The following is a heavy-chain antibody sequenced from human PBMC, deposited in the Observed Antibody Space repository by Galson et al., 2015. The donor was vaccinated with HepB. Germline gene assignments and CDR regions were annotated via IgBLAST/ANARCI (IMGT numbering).Heavy chain of an antibody. CDR2: INPNSGGT. D-gene: IGHD2-15*01. V-gene: IGHV1-2*02. CDR1: GYTFTGYY. J-gene: IGHJ3*02. Sequence: SVKVSCKASGYTFTGYYMHWVRQAPGQGLEWMGWINPNSGGTNYAQKFQGRVTMTRDTSISTAYMELSRLRSDDTAVYYCAREGGSTYDAFDIWGQGTMVTVSS. CDR3: AREGGSTYDAFDI.